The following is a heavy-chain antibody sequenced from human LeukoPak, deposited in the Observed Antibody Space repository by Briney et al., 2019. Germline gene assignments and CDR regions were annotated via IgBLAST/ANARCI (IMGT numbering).Heavy chain of an antibody. D-gene: IGHD6-25*01. CDR1: GFTFSSFW. CDR3: ASDSDDYGDY. J-gene: IGHJ4*02. Sequence: GGSLRLSCAASGFTFSSFWMSWVRQAPGKGLEWVANIKHDGSEKHYVDSVKGRFIISRDNVKNSLYLQMNSLRAEDTAVYYCASDSDDYGDYWGQGTQVTVSS. V-gene: IGHV3-7*01. CDR2: IKHDGSEK.